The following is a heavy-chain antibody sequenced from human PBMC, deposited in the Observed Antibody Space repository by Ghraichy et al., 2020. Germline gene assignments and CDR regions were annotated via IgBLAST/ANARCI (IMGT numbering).Heavy chain of an antibody. CDR2: ISGSGGST. Sequence: GGSLRLSCAASGFTFSSYAMSWVRQAPGKGLEWVSAISGSGGSTYYADSVKGRFTISRDNSKNTLYLQMNSLRAEDTAVYYCAKDPFHGIAVAGTFDSLWGQGTLVTVSS. CDR1: GFTFSSYA. J-gene: IGHJ4*02. CDR3: AKDPFHGIAVAGTFDSL. D-gene: IGHD6-19*01. V-gene: IGHV3-23*01.